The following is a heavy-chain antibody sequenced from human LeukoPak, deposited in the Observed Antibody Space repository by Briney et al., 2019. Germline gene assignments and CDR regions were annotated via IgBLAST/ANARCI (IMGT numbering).Heavy chain of an antibody. D-gene: IGHD3-10*01. CDR1: GFSLSTREMR. CDR3: ARSGELAANFDY. J-gene: IGHJ4*02. Sequence: SGPALVKPTQTLTLTCTFSGFSLSTREMRVSWIRHPPGKALEWLARIEWDDDKFYSTSLKTRLTISKDTSKNQVVLTMTNMDPVDTATYYCARSGELAANFDYWGQGTLVTVSS. V-gene: IGHV2-70*04. CDR2: IEWDDDK.